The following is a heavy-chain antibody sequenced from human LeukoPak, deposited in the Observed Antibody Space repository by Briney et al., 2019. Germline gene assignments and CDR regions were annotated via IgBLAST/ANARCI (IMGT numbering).Heavy chain of an antibody. CDR2: ISVRGGST. V-gene: IGHV3-23*01. Sequence: PGGSLRLSCAASGFTFSSYAVTWVRQAPGKGLEWVSTISVRGGSTYYADSVEGRFTISRDNSKNTLYLQMNSLGAEDTAIYYCAKGPSGVPDIIHYWGQGTLVTVSS. CDR3: AKGPSGVPDIIHY. D-gene: IGHD2-8*01. J-gene: IGHJ4*02. CDR1: GFTFSSYA.